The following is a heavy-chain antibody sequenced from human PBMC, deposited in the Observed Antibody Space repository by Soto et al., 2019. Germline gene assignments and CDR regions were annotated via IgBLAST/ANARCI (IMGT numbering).Heavy chain of an antibody. Sequence: EVQLVESGGGLVQPGGSLRLSCVASGFTFNDYWMHWVRQAPGKGLVWVARINGDGSTTTYADSVQGRFTISRANARNTLYLHLSNLRPEDTALYYCARGYSSGPDSWGQGTLVTVSS. CDR2: INGDGSTT. J-gene: IGHJ4*02. CDR3: ARGYSSGPDS. D-gene: IGHD6-19*01. V-gene: IGHV3-74*01. CDR1: GFTFNDYW.